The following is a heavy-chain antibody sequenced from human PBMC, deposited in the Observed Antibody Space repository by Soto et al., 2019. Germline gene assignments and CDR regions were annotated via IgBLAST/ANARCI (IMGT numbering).Heavy chain of an antibody. Sequence: GGSLRLSCAASGFTFSSYGMHWVRQAPGKGLEWVAVISYDGSNKYYADSVKGRFTISRDNSKNTLYLQMNSLRAEDTAVYYCAKDFGSAVAGSDDAFDIWGQGTMVTVSS. D-gene: IGHD6-19*01. CDR2: ISYDGSNK. J-gene: IGHJ3*02. CDR3: AKDFGSAVAGSDDAFDI. CDR1: GFTFSSYG. V-gene: IGHV3-30*18.